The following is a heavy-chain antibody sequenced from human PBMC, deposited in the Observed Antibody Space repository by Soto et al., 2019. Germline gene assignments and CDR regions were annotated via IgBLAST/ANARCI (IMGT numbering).Heavy chain of an antibody. D-gene: IGHD3-9*01. Sequence: ASVKVSCKASGYTFTSYAMHWVRQAPGQRLEWMGWINAGNGNTKYSQKFQGRVTITRDTSASTAYMELSSLRSEDTAVYYCASLGYDILTGYYNLFDYWGQGTLVTVSS. CDR1: GYTFTSYA. V-gene: IGHV1-3*01. CDR2: INAGNGNT. CDR3: ASLGYDILTGYYNLFDY. J-gene: IGHJ4*02.